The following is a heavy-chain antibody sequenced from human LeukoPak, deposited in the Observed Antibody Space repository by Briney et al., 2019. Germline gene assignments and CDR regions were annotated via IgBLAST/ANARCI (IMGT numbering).Heavy chain of an antibody. CDR2: IIPIFGTA. J-gene: IGHJ4*02. Sequence: SVKVSCKASGCTFTSYAISWVRQAPGQGLEWMGGIIPIFGTANYAQKFQGRVTITSDESTSTAYMALSSLRSEDTAVYYCARGTYYYDSSGLMGYWGQGTLVTVSS. CDR1: GCTFTSYA. D-gene: IGHD3-22*01. V-gene: IGHV1-69*13. CDR3: ARGTYYYDSSGLMGY.